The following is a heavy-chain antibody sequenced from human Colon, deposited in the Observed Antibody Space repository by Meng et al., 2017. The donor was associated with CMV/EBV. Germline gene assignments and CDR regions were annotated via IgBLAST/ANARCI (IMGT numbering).Heavy chain of an antibody. CDR2: INAGNGNT. D-gene: IGHD1-26*01. J-gene: IGHJ5*02. V-gene: IGHV1-3*01. CDR3: ERDGGWGLPFCFDP. CDR1: EYTFKYYG. Sequence: EYTFKYYGIHWVVQAPEQGREGLGRINAGNGNTDYTPTGKDRLTISKDTAADTAYMELRRLTSEHTAVYSCERDGGWGLPFCFDPWGQGTLVTVSS.